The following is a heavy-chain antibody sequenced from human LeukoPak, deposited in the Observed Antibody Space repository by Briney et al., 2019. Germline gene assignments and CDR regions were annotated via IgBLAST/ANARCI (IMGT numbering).Heavy chain of an antibody. CDR3: AKGVFLDY. D-gene: IGHD2-8*01. J-gene: IGHJ4*02. Sequence: GGSLRLSCAASGITFSKHALSWVRQAPGKGLEWVSAISDSGGSTYYADSVKGSFTISRDNSKNTLHLQMNSLRAEDTAVYYCAKGVFLDYWGQGTLVTVSS. CDR1: GITFSKHA. CDR2: ISDSGGST. V-gene: IGHV3-23*01.